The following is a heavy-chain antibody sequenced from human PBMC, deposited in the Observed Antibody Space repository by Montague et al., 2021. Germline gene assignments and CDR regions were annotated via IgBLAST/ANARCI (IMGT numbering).Heavy chain of an antibody. CDR1: GGSFNGYD. CDR2: MRSSGSP. CDR3: GRDYWGSIDY. V-gene: IGHV4-59*01. Sequence: SETLSLTCSVSGGSFNGYDWSWIRQPPGKGLEWIGYMRSSGSPNYNPSFKSRLAISIDRSRNQFSLELSFVTAADTAIYFCGRDYWGSIDYWGHGILVTVSS. J-gene: IGHJ4*01. D-gene: IGHD7-27*01.